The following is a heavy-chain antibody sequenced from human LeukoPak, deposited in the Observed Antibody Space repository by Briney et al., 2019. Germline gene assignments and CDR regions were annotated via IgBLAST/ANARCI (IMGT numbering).Heavy chain of an antibody. V-gene: IGHV3-74*03. Sequence: PGGSLRLSCAASGFTFSSYWMHWVRQGPGKGLAWVSRINSDGTSTTYADSVKGRFTISRDNAKNTVYLQMNSLRAEDTAVYYCARVKGNNGDHVDFDYWGQGTLVTVSS. CDR2: INSDGTST. CDR1: GFTFSSYW. CDR3: ARVKGNNGDHVDFDY. J-gene: IGHJ4*02. D-gene: IGHD4-17*01.